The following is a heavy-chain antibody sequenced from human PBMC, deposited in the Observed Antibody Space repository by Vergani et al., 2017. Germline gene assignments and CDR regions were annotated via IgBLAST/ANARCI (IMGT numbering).Heavy chain of an antibody. D-gene: IGHD2-15*01. CDR1: GGTFSSYA. J-gene: IGHJ6*02. V-gene: IGHV1-69*17. Sequence: QVQLVQSGAEVKKPGSSVKVSCKASGGTFSSYAISWVRQAPGQGLEWMGGIIPIFGIANYAQKFQGRVTITADKSTSTAYMELSSLRSEDTAVYYCARGDLGYCSGGSCYSVGYYYYGMDVWGRGTTVTVSS. CDR3: ARGDLGYCSGGSCYSVGYYYYGMDV. CDR2: IIPIFGIA.